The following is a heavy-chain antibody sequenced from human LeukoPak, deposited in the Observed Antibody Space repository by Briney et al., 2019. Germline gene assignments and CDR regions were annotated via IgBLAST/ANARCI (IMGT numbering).Heavy chain of an antibody. CDR1: GFTVSSNY. CDR3: AKDTSIRTRYYFDY. Sequence: SGGSLRLSCAASGFTVSSNYMSWVRQAPGKGLEWVSVIYSGGRTYYADSVKGRFTISRDISKNTLYLQMNSLRAEDTAVYYCAKDTSIRTRYYFDYWGQGTLVTVSS. CDR2: IYSGGRT. J-gene: IGHJ4*02. D-gene: IGHD3/OR15-3a*01. V-gene: IGHV3-66*01.